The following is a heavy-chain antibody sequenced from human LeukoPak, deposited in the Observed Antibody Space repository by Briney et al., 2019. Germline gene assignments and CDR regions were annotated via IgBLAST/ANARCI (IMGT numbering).Heavy chain of an antibody. V-gene: IGHV5-51*01. Sequence: GESLKISCKGSGYSFTSYWIGWVRQMPGKGLEWMGIIYPGDSDTRYSPSFQGQVTISADKSISTAYLQWSSLKASDTAMYYCARRQGGAYNLWGMDVWDQGTTVTVSS. CDR3: ARRQGGAYNLWGMDV. CDR1: GYSFTSYW. J-gene: IGHJ6*02. D-gene: IGHD1-20*01. CDR2: IYPGDSDT.